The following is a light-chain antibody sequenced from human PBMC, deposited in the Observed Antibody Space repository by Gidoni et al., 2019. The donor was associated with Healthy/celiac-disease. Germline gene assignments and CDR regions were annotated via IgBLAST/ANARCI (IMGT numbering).Light chain of an antibody. CDR3: QQYGSSRT. Sequence: ELVLTQSPGTLSLSPGERATISCRASQSVSSSYLAWYQQKPGHAPMLLIYGASSRATGIPDRFSGSGSGTDFTLTSSRLEPEDFAVYYCQQYGSSRTFGQGTKVEIK. V-gene: IGKV3-20*01. J-gene: IGKJ1*01. CDR2: GAS. CDR1: QSVSSSY.